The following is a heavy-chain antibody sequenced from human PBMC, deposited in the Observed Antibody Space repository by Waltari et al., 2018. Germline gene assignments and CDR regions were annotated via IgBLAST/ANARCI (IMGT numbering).Heavy chain of an antibody. J-gene: IGHJ2*01. Sequence: QLQLQASGPGLVKPSETLSLTCTVSGSSMDASSYYWGWIRQPPGKGLEWIGSVYYNGNTHHNPSLKSRVTVSGDTSKNQFSLMLNSVTAADTAVYYCVRHRLAWYFDLWGRGTLVTVSS. D-gene: IGHD6-19*01. V-gene: IGHV4-39*01. CDR3: VRHRLAWYFDL. CDR1: GSSMDASSYY. CDR2: VYYNGNT.